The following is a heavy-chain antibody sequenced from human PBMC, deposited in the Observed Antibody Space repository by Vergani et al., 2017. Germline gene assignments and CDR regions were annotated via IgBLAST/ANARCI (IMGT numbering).Heavy chain of an antibody. CDR1: GFTFGYYA. J-gene: IGHJ3*02. Sequence: EVQLVESGGDLVQPGRSLRLSCTASGFTFGYYAMDWFRQAPGQGLEWVGGIRSKAYGQATIYAASVKGRFTISRDDSKSIAYLQMNHLQTEDTAMYYCVRDQVTMLRGSDALDIWGQGTMVTVSS. CDR3: VRDQVTMLRGSDALDI. V-gene: IGHV3-49*03. CDR2: IRSKAYGQAT. D-gene: IGHD3-10*01.